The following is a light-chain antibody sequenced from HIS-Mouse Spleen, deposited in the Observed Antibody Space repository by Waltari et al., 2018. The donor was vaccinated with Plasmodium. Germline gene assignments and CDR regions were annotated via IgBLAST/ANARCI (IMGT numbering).Light chain of an antibody. CDR1: QSVSSN. CDR2: GAS. Sequence: EIVMTQSPATLSVYPGERATLSCRASQSVSSNLACYQQKPGQAPRLLIYGASTRATGIPARFSGSGSGTEVTLTISSLQSEDFAGYYCQQYNNWSFTVGPGTKVDIK. CDR3: QQYNNWSFT. J-gene: IGKJ3*01. V-gene: IGKV3-15*01.